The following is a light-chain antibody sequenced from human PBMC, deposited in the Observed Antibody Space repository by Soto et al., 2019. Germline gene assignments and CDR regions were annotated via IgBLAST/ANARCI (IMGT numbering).Light chain of an antibody. V-gene: IGKV1-5*01. CDR3: QHDNSYSRT. CDR1: QSISSY. CDR2: AAS. Sequence: DIQMTQSPSTLSASVGDRVTITCRASQSISSYLDWYQQKPGKAPKLLIYAASSLQSGVPSRFSGSGSGTEFTLTISSLQPEDFATYYCQHDNSYSRTFGQGTKVDIK. J-gene: IGKJ1*01.